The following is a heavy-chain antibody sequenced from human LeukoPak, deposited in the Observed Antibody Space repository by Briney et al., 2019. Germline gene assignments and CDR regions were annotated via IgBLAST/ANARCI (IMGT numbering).Heavy chain of an antibody. CDR3: ARSPCRSSTSCHDGVFDI. V-gene: IGHV4-30-4*08. CDR2: IYYSGST. J-gene: IGHJ3*02. D-gene: IGHD2-2*01. Sequence: SQTLSLTCTVSGGSISSGDYYWSWIRQPPGKGLEWIGYIYYSGSTYYNPSLKSRVTISVDTSKNQFSLKLSSVTAADTAVYYCARSPCRSSTSCHDGVFDIWGQGTMVTVSS. CDR1: GGSISSGDYY.